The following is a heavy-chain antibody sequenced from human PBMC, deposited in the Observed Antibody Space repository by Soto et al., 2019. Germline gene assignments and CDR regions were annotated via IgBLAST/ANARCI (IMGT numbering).Heavy chain of an antibody. D-gene: IGHD2-15*01. CDR3: ARALPRYCSGGSCDNWFDP. V-gene: IGHV3-30*04. CDR2: ISYDGSNK. CDR1: GFTFSSYA. J-gene: IGHJ5*02. Sequence: GGSLRLSCAASGFTFSSYAMHWVRQAPGKGLEWVAVISYDGSNKYYADSVKGRFTISRDNSKNTLYLQMNSLRAEDTAVYYCARALPRYCSGGSCDNWFDPWGQGTLVTVSS.